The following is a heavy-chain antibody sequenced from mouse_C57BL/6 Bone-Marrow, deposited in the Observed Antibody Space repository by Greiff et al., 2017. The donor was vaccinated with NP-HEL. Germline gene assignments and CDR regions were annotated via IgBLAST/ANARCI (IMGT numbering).Heavy chain of an antibody. CDR1: GYTFTSYT. J-gene: IGHJ3*01. D-gene: IGHD2-3*01. CDR3: ARERDGYPAWFAY. CDR2: INPSSGYT. V-gene: IGHV1-4*01. Sequence: VQGVESGAELARPGASVKMSCKASGYTFTSYTMHWVKQRPGQGLEWIGYINPSSGYTKYNQKFKDKATLTADKSSSTAYMQLSSLTSEDSAVYYCARERDGYPAWFAYWGQGTLVTVSA.